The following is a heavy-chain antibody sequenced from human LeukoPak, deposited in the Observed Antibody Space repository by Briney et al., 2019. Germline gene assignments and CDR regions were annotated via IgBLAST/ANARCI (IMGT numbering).Heavy chain of an antibody. D-gene: IGHD3-22*01. CDR2: IYSGGSA. CDR3: AKMSNYYNSLGYCAFDI. Sequence: GGSLRLSCAASGFIVSRKYMSWVRQAPGKGLEWVSVIYSGGSADYADSVKGRFTISRDNSKNTLHLQMKSLRAEDTAVYYCAKMSNYYNSLGYCAFDIWGQGTMVTVSS. CDR1: GFIVSRKY. V-gene: IGHV3-66*01. J-gene: IGHJ3*02.